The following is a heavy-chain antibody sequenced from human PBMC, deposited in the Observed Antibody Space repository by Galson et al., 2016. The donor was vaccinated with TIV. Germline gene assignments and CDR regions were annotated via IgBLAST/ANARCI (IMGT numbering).Heavy chain of an antibody. J-gene: IGHJ4*02. CDR1: GYIFRNFY. D-gene: IGHD3/OR15-3a*01. CDR2: INPDSGDT. V-gene: IGHV1-46*03. CDR3: ARGYHFGCLGYFDY. Sequence: SVKVSCKASGYIFRNFYMHWVRQAPGQGFQWMGRINPDSGDTTYPPNFHGKISMTRDTSTNTVYMGLSGLTSADTAVYFCARGYHFGCLGYFDYWGQGTLVTVSS.